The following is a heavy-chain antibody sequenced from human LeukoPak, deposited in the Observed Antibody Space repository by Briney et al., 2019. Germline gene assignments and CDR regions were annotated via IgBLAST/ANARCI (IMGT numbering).Heavy chain of an antibody. CDR3: ARVGYSSSSIDY. D-gene: IGHD6-6*01. CDR1: GFTFSNYW. CDR2: IKQDGSQK. Sequence: GGSLRLSCAASGFTFSNYWMSWVRQVPGKGLEWVANIKQDGSQKYYVDSMKGRFTISRDNAKNSLFLQMSSLRAEDTAVYYCARVGYSSSSIDYWGQGTLVTVSS. V-gene: IGHV3-7*01. J-gene: IGHJ4*02.